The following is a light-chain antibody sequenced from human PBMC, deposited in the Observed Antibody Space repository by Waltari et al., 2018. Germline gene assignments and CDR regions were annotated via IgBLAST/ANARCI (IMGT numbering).Light chain of an antibody. J-gene: IGKJ4*01. CDR2: AAS. V-gene: IGKV1-9*01. CDR1: QGISSF. CDR3: QQLNSYPTT. Sequence: QLTQSPSSLSASVGDRIPITCRASQGISSFLAWYQQKAGKAPKLLIYAASTLQSGVPSRFSGSGSGTDFTLTISSLQPEDFATYYCQQLNSYPTTFGGGTKVEIK.